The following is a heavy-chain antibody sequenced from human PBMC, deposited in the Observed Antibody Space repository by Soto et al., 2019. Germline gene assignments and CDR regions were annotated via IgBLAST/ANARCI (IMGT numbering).Heavy chain of an antibody. D-gene: IGHD3-22*01. CDR1: GFTVSSNY. CDR3: ARDGGYYYDSSGSSPSYYYGMDV. V-gene: IGHV3-53*01. Sequence: GGSLRLSCAASGFTVSSNYMSWVRQAPGKGLEWVSVIYSGGSTYYADSVKGRFTISRDNSKNTLYLQMNSLRAEDTAVYYCARDGGYYYDSSGSSPSYYYGMDVWGQGTTVTVSS. J-gene: IGHJ6*02. CDR2: IYSGGST.